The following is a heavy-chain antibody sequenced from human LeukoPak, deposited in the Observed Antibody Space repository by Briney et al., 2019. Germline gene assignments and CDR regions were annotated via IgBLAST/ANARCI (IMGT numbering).Heavy chain of an antibody. V-gene: IGHV1-69*13. D-gene: IGHD2-15*01. J-gene: IGHJ5*02. Sequence: SVKVSCKASGGTFSSYAIIWVRQAPGQGLEWMGGIIPIFGTANYAQKFQGRVTITADESTSTAYMELSSLRSEDTAVYYCARISGYCSGGSCYGSNWFDPWGQGTLVTVSS. CDR3: ARISGYCSGGSCYGSNWFDP. CDR2: IIPIFGTA. CDR1: GGTFSSYA.